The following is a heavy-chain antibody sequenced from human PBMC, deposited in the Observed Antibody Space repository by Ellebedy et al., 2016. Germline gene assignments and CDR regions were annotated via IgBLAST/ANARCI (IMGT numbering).Heavy chain of an antibody. CDR2: INPNSGGT. CDR3: ARYKAGQGDY. CDR1: GYTFTGYY. J-gene: IGHJ4*02. V-gene: IGHV1-2*02. D-gene: IGHD6-19*01. Sequence: ASVKVSXXASGYTFTGYYMHWVRQAPGQGLEWMGWINPNSGGTNYAQKFQGRVTVTRDTSISTAYMELSRLRSDDTAVYYCARYKAGQGDYWGQGTLVTVSS.